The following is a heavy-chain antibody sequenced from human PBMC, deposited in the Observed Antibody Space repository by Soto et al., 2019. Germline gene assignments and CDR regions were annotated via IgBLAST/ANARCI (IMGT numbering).Heavy chain of an antibody. D-gene: IGHD3-22*01. CDR2: IYHSGTT. CDR3: ARGLYYYDSSGYSPDY. V-gene: IGHV4-38-2*02. CDR1: GYSISSGYY. Sequence: PSETLSLTCSFSGYSISSGYYWGWIRQPPGKGLEWIATIYHSGTTYSSPSLKSRVTISVDTSKNQFSLKLSSVTAADTAVYYCARGLYYYDSSGYSPDYWGLGTLVTVSS. J-gene: IGHJ4*02.